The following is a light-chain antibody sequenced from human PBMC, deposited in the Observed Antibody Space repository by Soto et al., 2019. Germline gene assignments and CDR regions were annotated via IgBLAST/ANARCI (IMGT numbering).Light chain of an antibody. V-gene: IGLV2-11*01. CDR2: DVS. J-gene: IGLJ1*01. CDR1: SSDVGGYNY. Sequence: QSALTQPRSVSGSPGQSVTISCTGTSSDVGGYNYVSWYQQHPGKAPKLMIYDVSERPSGVPDRFSGSKSANTASLTISGLQAEDEADYYCCSYAGSYTYVFGTGTKLTVL. CDR3: CSYAGSYTYV.